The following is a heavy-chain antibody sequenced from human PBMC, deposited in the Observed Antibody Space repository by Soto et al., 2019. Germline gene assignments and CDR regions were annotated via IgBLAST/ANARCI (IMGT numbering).Heavy chain of an antibody. CDR1: GGTFSTYT. V-gene: IGHV1-69*18. CDR3: ARRFDYRADDAFDV. Sequence: QVQLVQSGAEVRKPGSSVKVSCKASGGTFSTYTIYWVRQAPGQGLAWLGSIIPLFGTTKYAQNFPGIVTITAEEATSTAYMELSSLRAEDTAVYYWARRFDYRADDAFDVLCEGTAVSFPA. CDR2: IIPLFGTT. J-gene: IGHJ3*01. D-gene: IGHD3-10*01.